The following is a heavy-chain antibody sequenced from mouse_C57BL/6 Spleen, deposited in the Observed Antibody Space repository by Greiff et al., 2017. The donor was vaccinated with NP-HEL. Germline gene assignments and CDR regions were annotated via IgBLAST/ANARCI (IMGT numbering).Heavy chain of an antibody. CDR3: ARADYSNYGFAY. Sequence: VQLQQPGAELVKPGASVKMSCKASGYTFTSYWITWVKQSPGQGLEWIGDIYPGSGSTNYNEKFKSKATLTVDTSSSTAYMQLSSLTSEDSAVYYCARADYSNYGFAYWGQGTLVTVSA. CDR2: IYPGSGST. CDR1: GYTFTSYW. J-gene: IGHJ3*01. D-gene: IGHD2-5*01. V-gene: IGHV1-55*01.